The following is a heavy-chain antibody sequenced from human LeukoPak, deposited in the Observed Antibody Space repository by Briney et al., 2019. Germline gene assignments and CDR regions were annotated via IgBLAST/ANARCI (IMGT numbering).Heavy chain of an antibody. J-gene: IGHJ4*02. V-gene: IGHV1-18*01. Sequence: ASVKVSCKASGYTFTSYGISWVRQAPGQGLEWMGWISVYNGNTNYAQKLQGRVTMTTDTSTSTAYMELRSLRSDDTAVYYCARAGYCSSTSCYTIDYWGQGTLVTVSS. CDR1: GYTFTSYG. D-gene: IGHD2-2*02. CDR2: ISVYNGNT. CDR3: ARAGYCSSTSCYTIDY.